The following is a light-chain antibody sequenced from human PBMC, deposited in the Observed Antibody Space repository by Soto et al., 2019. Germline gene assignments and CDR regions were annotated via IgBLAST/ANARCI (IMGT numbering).Light chain of an antibody. CDR2: GAS. J-gene: IGKJ1*01. CDR1: QSVSTTY. CDR3: QQYTYSPEWT. Sequence: EIVLTQSPGTLSLSPGERATLSCRASQSVSTTYSAWYQQKLGQAPRLLIYGASTRATGVPDRFSGSGSETDFTLTISRLEPEDFAVYYCQQYTYSPEWTFGQGTKVEV. V-gene: IGKV3-20*01.